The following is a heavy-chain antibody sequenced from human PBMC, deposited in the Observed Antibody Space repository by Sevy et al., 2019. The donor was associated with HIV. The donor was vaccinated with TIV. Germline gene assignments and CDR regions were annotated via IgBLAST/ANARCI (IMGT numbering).Heavy chain of an antibody. CDR3: AKDIYSSSSYPGGCYYYGMDV. D-gene: IGHD6-6*01. Sequence: GGSLRLSCAASGFTFSSYAMSWVRQAPGKGLEWVSAISGSGGSTYYADSVKGRFTISRDNSKNTLYLQMNSLRAEDTAVYYCAKDIYSSSSYPGGCYYYGMDVWGQGTTVTVSS. V-gene: IGHV3-23*01. CDR2: ISGSGGST. J-gene: IGHJ6*02. CDR1: GFTFSSYA.